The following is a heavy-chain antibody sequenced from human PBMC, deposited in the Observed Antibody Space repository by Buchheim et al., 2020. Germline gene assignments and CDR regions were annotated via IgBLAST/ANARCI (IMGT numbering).Heavy chain of an antibody. CDR2: IYHSGIT. J-gene: IGHJ6*02. CDR3: ARDNSGYDAPGGMDV. V-gene: IGHV4-30-2*01. D-gene: IGHD5-12*01. Sequence: QLQLQESGSGLVKPSQTLSLTCAVSGGSISSGGYSWRWIRQPPGKGLEWIGYIYHSGITYYNPSLKRRVTISVDRSKNQFSLKLSSVTAADTAVYYCARDNSGYDAPGGMDVWGQGTT. CDR1: GGSISSGGYS.